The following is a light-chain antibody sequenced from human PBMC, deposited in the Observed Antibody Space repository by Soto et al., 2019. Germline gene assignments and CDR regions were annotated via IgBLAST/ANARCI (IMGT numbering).Light chain of an antibody. CDR2: DAS. CDR3: QQRSNWPLT. CDR1: QSVISY. Sequence: TRSWSAGERATLSFRASQSVISYLAWYQQKPGQAPRLLIYDASNRATGVPARFSGSGSGTDFTLTISSLEPADFAVYYCQQRSNWPLTSGGGTKVDI. V-gene: IGKV3-11*01. J-gene: IGKJ4*01.